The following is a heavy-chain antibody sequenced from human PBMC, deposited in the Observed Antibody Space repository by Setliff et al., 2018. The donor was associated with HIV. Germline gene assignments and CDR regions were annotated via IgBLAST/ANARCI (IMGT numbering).Heavy chain of an antibody. CDR3: ATDACTIDACYSSGGP. D-gene: IGHD2-15*01. Sequence: SCKASGYTFIDYNIPWVQQAPGKGLEWMGRVDPEDGETIYAEKFRGRVTITADTSTDTAYLKLSSLRSEDTAVYYCATDACTIDACYSSGGPWGQGTLVTVSS. CDR1: GYTFIDYN. J-gene: IGHJ5*02. V-gene: IGHV1-69-2*01. CDR2: VDPEDGET.